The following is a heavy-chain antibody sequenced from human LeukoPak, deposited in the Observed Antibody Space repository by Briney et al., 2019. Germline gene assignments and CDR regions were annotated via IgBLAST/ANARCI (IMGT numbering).Heavy chain of an antibody. Sequence: ASVKVSCKASGYTLTGYYMHWVRQAPGQGLEWMGRINPNSGGTNYAQKFQGRVTMTRDTSISTAYMELSRLRSDDTAVYYCARDTRTDAIVTTGNYWGQGTLVTVSS. D-gene: IGHD4-17*01. CDR3: ARDTRTDAIVTTGNY. J-gene: IGHJ4*02. V-gene: IGHV1-2*06. CDR2: INPNSGGT. CDR1: GYTLTGYY.